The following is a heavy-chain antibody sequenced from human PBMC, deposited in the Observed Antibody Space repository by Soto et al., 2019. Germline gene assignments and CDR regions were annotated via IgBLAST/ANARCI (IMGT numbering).Heavy chain of an antibody. CDR1: GYTFISYG. V-gene: IGHV1-18*04. D-gene: IGHD2-15*01. CDR3: GRLGYCSGSNCYYYGMDA. CDR2: ISVYNGNT. J-gene: IGHJ6*02. Sequence: ASVKVSCKASGYTFISYGISWVRQAPGQGLEWMGWISVYNGNTNYAQKFQGRVTMATDASTSTAYMELRSLRSDDTAVYYCGRLGYCSGSNCYYYGMDAWGQGTTVTVSS.